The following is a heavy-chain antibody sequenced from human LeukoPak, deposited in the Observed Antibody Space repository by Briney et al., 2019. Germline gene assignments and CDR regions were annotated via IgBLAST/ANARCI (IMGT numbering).Heavy chain of an antibody. J-gene: IGHJ4*02. Sequence: GGSLRLSCAASGFTFSSYGMHWVRHAPGTGLEWVASIWYDGTNEYYADSVKGRFSISRDNSKNTVYLQMNSLRDGDTAIYYCARDLSGWSPLDYWGQGTLVIVSS. D-gene: IGHD6-19*01. CDR2: IWYDGTNE. V-gene: IGHV3-33*08. CDR1: GFTFSSYG. CDR3: ARDLSGWSPLDY.